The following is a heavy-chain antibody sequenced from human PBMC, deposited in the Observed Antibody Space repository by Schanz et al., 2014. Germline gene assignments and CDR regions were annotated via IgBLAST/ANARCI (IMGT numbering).Heavy chain of an antibody. CDR1: GFSFSGFA. CDR3: ARYNSGHSDY. J-gene: IGHJ4*02. V-gene: IGHV3-30*04. CDR2: VSHDGFTK. Sequence: QVQLEESGGGVVQPGGSLRLSCVASGFSFSGFAVHWVRQAPGKGLEWVSIVSHDGFTKHYADSVRGRFTLSRDNSKNTVDLQMDSLRADDTAVYYCARYNSGHSDYWGQGTLVTVSS. D-gene: IGHD6-19*01.